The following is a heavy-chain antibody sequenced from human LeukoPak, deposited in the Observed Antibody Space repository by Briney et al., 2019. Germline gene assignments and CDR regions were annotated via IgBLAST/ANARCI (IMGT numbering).Heavy chain of an antibody. D-gene: IGHD6-13*01. CDR3: ARDARQQLVERFDY. J-gene: IGHJ4*02. V-gene: IGHV3-33*08. CDR1: GFTFSSYG. Sequence: GGSLRLSCAASGFTFSSYGMHWVRQAPGKGLEWVAVIWYGGSNKYYADSVKGRFTISRDNSKNTLYLQMNSLRAEDTAVYYCARDARQQLVERFDYWGQGTLVTVSS. CDR2: IWYGGSNK.